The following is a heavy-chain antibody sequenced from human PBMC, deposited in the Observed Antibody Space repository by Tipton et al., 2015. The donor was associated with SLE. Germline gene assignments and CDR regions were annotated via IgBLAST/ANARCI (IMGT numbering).Heavy chain of an antibody. CDR3: VRDVIYLHYFDS. J-gene: IGHJ4*02. V-gene: IGHV3-9*01. CDR1: GLTFEDYA. Sequence: SLRLSCAASGLTFEDYAMHWVRQAPGKGLEWVSSISWNSDTVAYVDSVRGRFTISRDNAKNSLYLQLNSLSAEDTAVYYCVRDVIYLHYFDSWGQGTLVTVSS. CDR2: ISWNSDTV. D-gene: IGHD3-3*02.